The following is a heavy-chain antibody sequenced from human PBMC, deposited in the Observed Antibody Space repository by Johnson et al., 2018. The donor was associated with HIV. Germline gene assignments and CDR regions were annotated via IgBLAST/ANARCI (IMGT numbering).Heavy chain of an antibody. CDR1: GFTFSNYA. J-gene: IGHJ3*02. D-gene: IGHD2-2*01. CDR2: ISHDGINK. Sequence: QVQLVESGGGVVQPGRSLRLSCAASGFTFSNYAMHWVRQAPGKGLEWVTLISHDGINKYYADSVKGRFPISRDNSKNTRYLQMNSLRAEDKAVYDWAGEGGDCSSTSCYQDAFDIWGQGTMVTVSS. V-gene: IGHV3-30-3*01. CDR3: AGEGGDCSSTSCYQDAFDI.